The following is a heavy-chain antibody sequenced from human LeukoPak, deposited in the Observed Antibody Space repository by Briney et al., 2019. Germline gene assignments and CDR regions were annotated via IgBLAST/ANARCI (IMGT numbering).Heavy chain of an antibody. J-gene: IGHJ4*02. D-gene: IGHD3-3*01. CDR1: GGSFSGYY. Sequence: SETLSLTCAVYGGSFSGYYWSWIRQPPGKGLEWIGEINHSGSTNYNPSLKSRVTISADTSKNQFSLKLSSVTAADTAVYYCARGGRGVVLDYWGQGTLVTVSS. CDR2: INHSGST. CDR3: ARGGRGVVLDY. V-gene: IGHV4-34*01.